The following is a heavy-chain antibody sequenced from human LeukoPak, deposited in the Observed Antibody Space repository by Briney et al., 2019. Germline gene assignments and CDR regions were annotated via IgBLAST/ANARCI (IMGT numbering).Heavy chain of an antibody. Sequence: SVKVSCKASGGTFNSYAFSWVRQAPGQGLEWMGGIIPIFGTANYAQKFQGRVTITADESTSTAYMELSSLRSEDTAVYYCARDVAYYYDSSGYYLDAFDIWGQGTMVTVSS. J-gene: IGHJ3*02. D-gene: IGHD3-22*01. CDR3: ARDVAYYYDSSGYYLDAFDI. CDR2: IIPIFGTA. CDR1: GGTFNSYA. V-gene: IGHV1-69*13.